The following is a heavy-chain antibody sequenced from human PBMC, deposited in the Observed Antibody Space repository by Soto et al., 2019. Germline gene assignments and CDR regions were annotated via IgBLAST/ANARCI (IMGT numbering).Heavy chain of an antibody. CDR1: GGTFSSYA. CDR3: AREGVDYDFWSGSLPFYYYYGMDV. CDR2: IIPIFGTA. J-gene: IGHJ6*02. V-gene: IGHV1-69*06. Sequence: SVKVSCKASGGTFSSYAISWVRQAPGQGLEWMGGIIPIFGTANYAQKFQGRVTITADKSTSTAYMELSSLRSEDTAVYYCAREGVDYDFWSGSLPFYYYYGMDVWGQGTTVTVSS. D-gene: IGHD3-3*01.